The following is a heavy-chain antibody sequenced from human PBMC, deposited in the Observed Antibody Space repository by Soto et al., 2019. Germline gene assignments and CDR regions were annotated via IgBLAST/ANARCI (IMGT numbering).Heavy chain of an antibody. CDR3: ARTAQRGGYDSDAFDI. CDR2: ISSNGSTI. CDR1: GFTFSDYY. V-gene: IGHV3-11*01. J-gene: IGHJ3*02. Sequence: QVQLVESGGGLVKPGGSLRLSCAASGFTFSDYYMSWIRQAPGKGLEWVSYISSNGSTIYYADSVKGRFTISRDNAKNSLYLQMNSQSAAVKAVDYCARTAQRGGYDSDAFDIWGQGTMVTVSS. D-gene: IGHD5-12*01.